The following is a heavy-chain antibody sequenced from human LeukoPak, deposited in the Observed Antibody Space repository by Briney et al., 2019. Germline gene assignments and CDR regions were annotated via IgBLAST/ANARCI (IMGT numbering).Heavy chain of an antibody. D-gene: IGHD2-15*01. CDR1: GGSFSGYY. V-gene: IGHV4-59*01. CDR3: ARESYSNYYYYGMDV. J-gene: IGHJ6*02. Sequence: SETLSLTCAVYGGSFSGYYWSWIRQPPGKGLEWIGYIYYSGSTNYNPSLKSRVTISVDTSKNQFSLKLSSVTAADTAVYYCARESYSNYYYYGMDVWGQGTTVTVSS. CDR2: IYYSGST.